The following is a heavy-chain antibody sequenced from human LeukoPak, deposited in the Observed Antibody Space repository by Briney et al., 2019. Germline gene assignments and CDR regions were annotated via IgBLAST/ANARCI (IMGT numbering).Heavy chain of an antibody. V-gene: IGHV4-34*01. J-gene: IGHJ4*02. CDR3: ARDLDDSFDY. D-gene: IGHD3-3*01. CDR1: GGSFSGYY. CDR2: INHSGST. Sequence: SETLSLTCAVYGGSFSGYYWSWIRQPPGKGLEWIGEINHSGSTNYNPSLKSRVTISVDTSKNQFSLKLSSVTAADTAVYYCARDLDDSFDYWGQGTLVTVSS.